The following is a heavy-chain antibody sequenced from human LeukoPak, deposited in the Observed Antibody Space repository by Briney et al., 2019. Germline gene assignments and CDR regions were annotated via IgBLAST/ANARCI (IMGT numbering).Heavy chain of an antibody. J-gene: IGHJ4*02. V-gene: IGHV3-23*01. CDR1: GFTFSSYA. CDR3: AKHGTSITPNFDY. CDR2: ISGSGGST. Sequence: QPGGFLRLSCAASGFTFSSYAMSWVRQAPGKGLEWVSAISGSGGSTYYADSVKGRFTISRDNSKNTLYLQMNSLRAEDTAVYYRAKHGTSITPNFDYWGQGTLVTVSS. D-gene: IGHD3-3*01.